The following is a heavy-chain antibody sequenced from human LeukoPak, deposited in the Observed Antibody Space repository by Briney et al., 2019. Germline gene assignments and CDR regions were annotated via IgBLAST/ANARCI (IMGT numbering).Heavy chain of an antibody. V-gene: IGHV4-34*01. CDR2: ITYSGST. J-gene: IGHJ4*02. Sequence: PSETLSLTCAVSGGSLRDYFWAWIRQAPGKGLEWTGEITYSGSTNCKSSLKSRVTVSIDTSKNQFSLRLTSVTAADTAVYFCARADVNYGSYSGFFDNWGQGTPVTVSS. CDR1: GGSLRDYF. D-gene: IGHD6-19*01. CDR3: ARADVNYGSYSGFFDN.